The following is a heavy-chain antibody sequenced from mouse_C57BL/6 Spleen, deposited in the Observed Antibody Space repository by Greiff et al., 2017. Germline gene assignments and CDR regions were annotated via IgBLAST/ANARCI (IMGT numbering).Heavy chain of an antibody. D-gene: IGHD2-14*01. V-gene: IGHV1-63*01. CDR1: GYTFTNYW. Sequence: VQLQQSGAELVRPGTSVKMSCKASGYTFTNYWIGWAKQRPGHGLEWIGDIYPGSGYTNYNEKFKVKATLTADKSSSTAYMQFSSLTSGDSAIYYCASSYRIYYAMDYWGQGTSVTVSS. CDR2: IYPGSGYT. J-gene: IGHJ4*01. CDR3: ASSYRIYYAMDY.